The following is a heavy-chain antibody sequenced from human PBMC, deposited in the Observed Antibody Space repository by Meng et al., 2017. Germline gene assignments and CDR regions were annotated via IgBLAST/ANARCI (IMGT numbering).Heavy chain of an antibody. CDR3: AHRRGDSREGWFDP. CDR2: IYWDDDK. CDR1: GFSLSTSGVG. J-gene: IGHJ5*02. V-gene: IGHV2-5*02. Sequence: ITLKESGPTLVKPTQTLTLTCTFSGFSLSTSGVGVGWIRQPPGKALEWLALIYWDDDKRYSPSLKSRLTITKDTSKNQVVLTMTNMDPVDTATYHCAHRRGDSREGWFDPWGQGTLVTVSS. D-gene: IGHD2-21*02.